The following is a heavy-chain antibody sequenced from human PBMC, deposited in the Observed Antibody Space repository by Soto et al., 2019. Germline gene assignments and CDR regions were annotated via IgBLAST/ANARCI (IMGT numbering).Heavy chain of an antibody. CDR3: AKPGRTATPTPDY. Sequence: EVQLLASGGGLVQPGGSMRLSCAASGITFSSYAMSWVRQAPGTGLERVSDISGSGVSTYYADSVTGRYTISRDNAKNTLYLQMNSLRAEDTAVYYCAKPGRTATPTPDYWGQGTLVTFSS. V-gene: IGHV3-23*01. J-gene: IGHJ4*02. CDR1: GITFSSYA. D-gene: IGHD2-15*01. CDR2: ISGSGVST.